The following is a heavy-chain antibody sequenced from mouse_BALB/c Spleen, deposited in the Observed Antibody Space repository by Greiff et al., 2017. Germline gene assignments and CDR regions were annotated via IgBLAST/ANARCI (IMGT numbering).Heavy chain of an antibody. CDR2: ISYSGST. Sequence: VQLKESGPGLVKPSQSLSLTCTVTGYSITSDYAWNWIRQFPGNKLEWMGYISYSGSTSYNPSLKSRISITRDTSKNQFFLQLNSVTTEDTATYYCARRRYYYYAMDYWGQGTSVTVSS. V-gene: IGHV3-2*02. CDR1: GYSITSDYA. J-gene: IGHJ4*01. D-gene: IGHD2-14*01. CDR3: ARRRYYYYAMDY.